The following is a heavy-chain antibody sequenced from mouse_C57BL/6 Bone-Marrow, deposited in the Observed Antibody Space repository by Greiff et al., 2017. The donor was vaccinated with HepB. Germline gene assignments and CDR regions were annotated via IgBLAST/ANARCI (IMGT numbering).Heavy chain of an antibody. V-gene: IGHV1-15*01. CDR1: GYTFTDYE. Sequence: VKLQESGAELVRPGASVTLSCKASGYTFTDYEMHWVKQTPVHGLEWIGAIDPETGGTAYNQKFKGKAILTADKSSSTAYMELRSLTSEDSAVYYCTREVRDYGSSSDYWGQGTTLTVPS. D-gene: IGHD1-1*01. J-gene: IGHJ2*01. CDR3: TREVRDYGSSSDY. CDR2: IDPETGGT.